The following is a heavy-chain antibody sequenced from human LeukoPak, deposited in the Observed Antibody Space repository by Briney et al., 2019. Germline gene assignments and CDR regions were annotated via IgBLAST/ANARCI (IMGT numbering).Heavy chain of an antibody. V-gene: IGHV3-48*04. CDR3: ARDGPPAHSSSYYFDY. D-gene: IGHD6-13*01. Sequence: PGGSLRLSCAASGFTFSTYSMNWVRQAPGKGLEWVSYISSSRSTIYYADSVKGRFTISRDNAKNSLYLQMNSLRAEDTAVYYCARDGPPAHSSSYYFDYWGQGTLVTVSS. CDR1: GFTFSTYS. J-gene: IGHJ4*02. CDR2: ISSSRSTI.